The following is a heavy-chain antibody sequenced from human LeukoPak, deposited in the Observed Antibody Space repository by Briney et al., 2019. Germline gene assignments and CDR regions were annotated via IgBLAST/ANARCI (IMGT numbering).Heavy chain of an antibody. CDR2: INPNSGGT. Sequence: GASVKVSCKASGYTFTSYDINWVRQATGQGLEWMGWINPNSGGTNYAQKFQGRVTMTRDTSIGTAYMELSRLRSDDTAVYYCARGRENKSYGAFDIWGQGTMVTVSS. J-gene: IGHJ3*02. D-gene: IGHD5-18*01. CDR3: ARGRENKSYGAFDI. V-gene: IGHV1-2*02. CDR1: GYTFTSYD.